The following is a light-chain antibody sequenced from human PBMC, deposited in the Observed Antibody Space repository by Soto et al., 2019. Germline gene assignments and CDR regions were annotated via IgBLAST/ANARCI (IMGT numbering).Light chain of an antibody. J-gene: IGLJ3*02. CDR3: NSYTSKSAQV. Sequence: QSALTQPASVSGSPGQSITISCSGTSSDIGKYIYVSWYQQHPGKVPKLIIYEVSNRPSGVSDRFSGSKSGNTASLNISGLQAEDEAHYNCNSYTSKSAQVFGGGTKLTVL. V-gene: IGLV2-14*01. CDR1: SSDIGKYIY. CDR2: EVS.